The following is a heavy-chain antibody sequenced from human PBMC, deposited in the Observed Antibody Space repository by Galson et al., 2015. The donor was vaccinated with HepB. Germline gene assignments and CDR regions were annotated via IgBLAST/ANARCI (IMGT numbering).Heavy chain of an antibody. J-gene: IGHJ6*03. CDR2: IKSKTDGGTS. V-gene: IGHV3-15*06. CDR1: GFTFSNSC. CDR3: TTEYYNYMDV. Sequence: SLRLSCAASGFTFSNSCMNWVRQAPGKGLEWVGRIKSKTDGGTSNYAATVKGRFTISRDNSKNALNLQMNSLKTEGTAVYDSTTEYYNYMDVWGKGTTVTVSS.